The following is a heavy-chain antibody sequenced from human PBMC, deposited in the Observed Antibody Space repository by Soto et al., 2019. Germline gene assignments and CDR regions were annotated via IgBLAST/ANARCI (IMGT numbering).Heavy chain of an antibody. D-gene: IGHD3-3*01. Sequence: QVQLQQWGAGLLKPSETLSLTCAVYGGSFSGYYWSWIRQPPGKGLEWIGEINHSGSTNYNPSLKSRVTISVDTAKNQFSLKLSSVTAADTAVYYCARGALTICGVVQNEYFQHWGQGTLVTVSS. CDR3: ARGALTICGVVQNEYFQH. J-gene: IGHJ1*01. V-gene: IGHV4-34*01. CDR2: INHSGST. CDR1: GGSFSGYY.